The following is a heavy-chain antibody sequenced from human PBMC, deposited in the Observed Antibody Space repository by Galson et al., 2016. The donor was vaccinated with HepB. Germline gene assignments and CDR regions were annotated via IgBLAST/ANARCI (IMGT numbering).Heavy chain of an antibody. CDR1: GFTLSSYA. Sequence: SLRLSCAASGFTLSSYAMSWVRQAPGKGLEWVSGISGGGGSTYYADSVKGRFIISRDNSENTLYLLMNSLRAEDTALYYCAKFISVSVGFLDYWGQGTLVTVSS. CDR3: AKFISVSVGFLDY. CDR2: ISGGGGST. D-gene: IGHD5/OR15-5a*01. V-gene: IGHV3-23*01. J-gene: IGHJ4*02.